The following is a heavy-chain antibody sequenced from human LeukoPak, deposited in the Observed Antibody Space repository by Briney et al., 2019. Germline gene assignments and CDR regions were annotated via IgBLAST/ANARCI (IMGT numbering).Heavy chain of an antibody. CDR3: AKDDYGDYWFFDY. D-gene: IGHD4-17*01. CDR1: GFTFSSYG. Sequence: GGSLRLSCAASGFTFSSYGMHWVRQALGKGLEWVAVISYDGSNKYYADSVKGRFTISRDNSKNTLYLQMNSLRAGDTAVYYCAKDDYGDYWFFDYWGQGTLVTVSS. J-gene: IGHJ4*02. CDR2: ISYDGSNK. V-gene: IGHV3-30*18.